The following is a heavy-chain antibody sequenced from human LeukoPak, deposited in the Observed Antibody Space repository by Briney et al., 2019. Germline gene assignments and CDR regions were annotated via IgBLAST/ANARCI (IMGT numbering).Heavy chain of an antibody. Sequence: VSVKVSCKASGYTFTDYYMHWVRQAPGQGLEWMGRINPNSGGTSYAQKFQGRVAVTRDTSISTAYMELSRLRSDDTAVYYCAREGDTAMDTNWFDPWGQGTLVTVSS. V-gene: IGHV1-2*06. D-gene: IGHD5-18*01. J-gene: IGHJ5*02. CDR2: INPNSGGT. CDR3: AREGDTAMDTNWFDP. CDR1: GYTFTDYY.